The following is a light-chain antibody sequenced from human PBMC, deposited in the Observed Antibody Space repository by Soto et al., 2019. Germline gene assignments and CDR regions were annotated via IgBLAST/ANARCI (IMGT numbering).Light chain of an antibody. V-gene: IGKV3-15*01. CDR1: QSVSTN. CDR3: QQYHKWPPLT. J-gene: IGKJ5*01. Sequence: EIVMTKSPATLSVSPGEGVTLSCRASQSVSTNLAWYQQRPGQAPRLLIYDASTRATGIPARFSGGGSGTELTLTISSPQSEDFAVYYCQQYHKWPPLTFGQGTRLEIK. CDR2: DAS.